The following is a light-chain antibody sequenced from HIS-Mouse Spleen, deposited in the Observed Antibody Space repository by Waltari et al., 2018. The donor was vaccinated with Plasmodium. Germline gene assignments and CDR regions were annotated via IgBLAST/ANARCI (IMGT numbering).Light chain of an antibody. J-gene: IGLJ3*02. CDR1: ALPKKY. V-gene: IGLV3-10*01. CDR2: EDS. Sequence: SYELTQPPSVSVSPGQTARIPCSGAALPKKYAYRYQQKSGQAPVLVIYEDSKRPSGIPERFSGSSSGTMATLTISGAQVEDEADYYCYSTDSSGNHRVFGGGTKLTVL. CDR3: YSTDSSGNHRV.